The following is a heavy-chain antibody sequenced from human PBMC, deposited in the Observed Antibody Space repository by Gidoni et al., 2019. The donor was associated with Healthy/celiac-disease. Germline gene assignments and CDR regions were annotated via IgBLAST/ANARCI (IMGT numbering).Heavy chain of an antibody. CDR2: IKSKTDGGTT. CDR3: TTSVVPADFNYYYYYGMDV. V-gene: IGHV3-15*01. J-gene: IGHJ6*02. D-gene: IGHD2-2*01. Sequence: EVQLVESGGGLVKPGGSLRLSCAASGFTLSNAWMIWVRQAPGKGLEWVGRIKSKTDGGTTDYAAPVKGRFTISRDDSKNTLYLQMNSLKTEDTAVYYYTTSVVPADFNYYYYYGMDVWGQGTTVTVSS. CDR1: GFTLSNAW.